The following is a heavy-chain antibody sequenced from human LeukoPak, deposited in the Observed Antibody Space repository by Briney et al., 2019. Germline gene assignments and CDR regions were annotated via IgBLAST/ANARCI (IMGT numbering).Heavy chain of an antibody. CDR3: ARDGSGGAFDI. CDR2: ISYDGSNK. Sequence: GRSLRLSCAASGFTFSSYAMHWVRQAPGKGLEWVAVISYDGSNKYYAGSVKGRFTISRDNSKNTLYLQMNSLRAEDTAVYYCARDGSGGAFDIWGQGTMVAVSS. CDR1: GFTFSSYA. J-gene: IGHJ3*02. V-gene: IGHV3-30-3*01. D-gene: IGHD2-15*01.